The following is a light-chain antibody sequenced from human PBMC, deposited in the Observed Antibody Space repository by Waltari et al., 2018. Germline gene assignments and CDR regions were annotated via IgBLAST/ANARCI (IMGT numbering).Light chain of an antibody. J-gene: IGLJ2*01. CDR2: DVN. Sequence: QSALTQPRSVSGSPGQSVTISCNGTSRDVGNYNHVSWYQQHPGKAPKFMIYDVNKRPSGVPDRFSGSKSGNTASLTISGLQAEDEADYYCYSYAGSYTSVFGGGTKLTVL. V-gene: IGLV2-11*01. CDR3: YSYAGSYTSV. CDR1: SRDVGNYNH.